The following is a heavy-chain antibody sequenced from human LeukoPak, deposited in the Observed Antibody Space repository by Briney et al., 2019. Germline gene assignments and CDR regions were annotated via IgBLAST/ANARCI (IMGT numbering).Heavy chain of an antibody. CDR1: GGSISSYY. CDR2: IYYSGST. V-gene: IGHV4-59*08. J-gene: IGHJ4*02. Sequence: SETLSLTCTVSGGSISSYYWSWIRQPPGKGLEWIGYIYYSGSTNYNPSLKSRVTISVDTSKNQFSLKLSSVTAADTAVYYYARLGGTWPMGYFDYWGQGTLVTVSS. CDR3: ARLGGTWPMGYFDY. D-gene: IGHD3-16*01.